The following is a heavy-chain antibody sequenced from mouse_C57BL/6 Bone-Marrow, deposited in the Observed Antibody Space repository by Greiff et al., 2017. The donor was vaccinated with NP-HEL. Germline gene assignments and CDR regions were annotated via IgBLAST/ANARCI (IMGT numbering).Heavy chain of an antibody. D-gene: IGHD1-1*01. V-gene: IGHV5-4*01. CDR3: ARDKIEDYDGKGAMDY. CDR2: ISDGGSYT. CDR1: GFTFSSYA. Sequence: EVKLVESGGGLVKPGGSLKLSCAASGFTFSSYAMSWVRQTPEKRLEWVATISDGGSYTDYPDNVKGRFTISRDNAKNNLYLQMSHLKSEDTAMYYCARDKIEDYDGKGAMDYWGQGTSVTVSS. J-gene: IGHJ4*01.